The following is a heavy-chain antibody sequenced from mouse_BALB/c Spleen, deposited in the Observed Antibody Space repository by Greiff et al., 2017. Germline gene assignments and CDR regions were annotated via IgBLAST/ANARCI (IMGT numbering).Heavy chain of an antibody. J-gene: IGHJ4*01. CDR2: IRNKANGYTT. Sequence: EVKVVESGGGLVQPGGSLRLSCATSGFTFTDYYMSWVRQPPGKALEWLGFIRNKANGYTTEYSASVKGRFTISRDNSQSILYLQMNTLRAEDSATYYCARAYGNYGAMDYWGQGTSVTVSS. V-gene: IGHV7-3*02. CDR3: ARAYGNYGAMDY. CDR1: GFTFTDYY. D-gene: IGHD2-1*01.